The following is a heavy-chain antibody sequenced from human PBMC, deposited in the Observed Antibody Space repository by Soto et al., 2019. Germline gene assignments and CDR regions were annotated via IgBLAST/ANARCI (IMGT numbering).Heavy chain of an antibody. D-gene: IGHD3-3*01. Sequence: QLQLQESGPGLVKPSETLSLTGTVSGVSISSSSYYWGWIRQPPGTGLEWIGSIYYCGSTYYNPSLKIRVTISVDTSKNPFSLKLSSVTAADTAVYYCARLGYYDFWSGYSGGEFVYWGQGTLVTVSS. CDR1: GVSISSSSYY. V-gene: IGHV4-39*01. J-gene: IGHJ4*02. CDR3: ARLGYYDFWSGYSGGEFVY. CDR2: IYYCGST.